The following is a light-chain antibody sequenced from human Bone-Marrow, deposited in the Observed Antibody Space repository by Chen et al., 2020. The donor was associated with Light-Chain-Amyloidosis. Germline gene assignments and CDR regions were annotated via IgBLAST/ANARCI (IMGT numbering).Light chain of an antibody. V-gene: IGLV2-14*01. J-gene: IGLJ1*01. CDR1: SSDVGGDNH. Sequence: QSALPQPPSVAGSPGQSITISCPGTSSDVGGDNHFSWYQQHPDKALKLMFDEFTNRPSWVPDRFSGSKSDNTASLTISGLQTEDEADYFCSSYTITNTLVFGSGTRVTVL. CDR2: EFT. CDR3: SSYTITNTLV.